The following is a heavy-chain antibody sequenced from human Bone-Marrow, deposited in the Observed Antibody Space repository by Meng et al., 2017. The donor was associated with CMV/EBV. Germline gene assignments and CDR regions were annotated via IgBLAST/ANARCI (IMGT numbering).Heavy chain of an antibody. Sequence: VQLQQWVARLMKPSETLSLPCAVYGGSFSGYYWSWIRQPPGKGLEWIGEINHSGSTNYNPSLKSRVTISVDTSNNQFSLRLTSVTAADTATYYCARAYGDYGDAFDYWGQGTLVTVSS. J-gene: IGHJ4*02. CDR3: ARAYGDYGDAFDY. CDR2: INHSGST. CDR1: GGSFSGYY. V-gene: IGHV4-34*01. D-gene: IGHD4-17*01.